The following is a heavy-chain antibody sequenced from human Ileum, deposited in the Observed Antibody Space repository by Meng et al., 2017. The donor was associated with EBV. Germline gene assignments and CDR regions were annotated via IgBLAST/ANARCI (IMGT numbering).Heavy chain of an antibody. CDR3: ARGGWSLDY. CDR2: IYYSGST. D-gene: IGHD2-15*01. Sequence: QLQGSGQGLGKPSETLSLTCTVSGGSISSYYWSWIRQPPGKGLEWIGYIYYSGSTNYNPSLKSRVTISVDTSKNQFSLNLSSVTAADTAVYYCARGGWSLDYWGQGTLVTVSS. V-gene: IGHV4-59*08. J-gene: IGHJ4*02. CDR1: GGSISSYY.